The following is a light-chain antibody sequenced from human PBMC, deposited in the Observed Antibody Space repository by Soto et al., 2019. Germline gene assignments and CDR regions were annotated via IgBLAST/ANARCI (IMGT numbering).Light chain of an antibody. CDR2: EVS. Sequence: QSALTQPASVSGSPGQSITISCTGTSSDVGGYKFVSWYQQHPGKAPKLIIYEVSNRPSGVSNRFSGSKSGNAASLTSSGLQAEDEADYYFSSYTRSSSVVFGGGTKLTV. CDR3: SSYTRSSSVV. CDR1: SSDVGGYKF. J-gene: IGLJ3*02. V-gene: IGLV2-14*01.